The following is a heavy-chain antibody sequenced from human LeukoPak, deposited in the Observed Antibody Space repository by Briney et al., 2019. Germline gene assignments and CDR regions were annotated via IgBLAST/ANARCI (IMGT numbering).Heavy chain of an antibody. D-gene: IGHD4-17*01. CDR3: ARGYGDYGKYYFDS. J-gene: IGHJ4*02. Sequence: GGSLRLSCAASGFTFSTYPMNWVRQAPGKGLEWVSSISSGSGYMYYADSVKGRFIISRDNAKNSLYLQMNSLRAEDTAVYYCARGYGDYGKYYFDSWGQGTLVTVSS. CDR2: ISSGSGYM. V-gene: IGHV3-21*01. CDR1: GFTFSTYP.